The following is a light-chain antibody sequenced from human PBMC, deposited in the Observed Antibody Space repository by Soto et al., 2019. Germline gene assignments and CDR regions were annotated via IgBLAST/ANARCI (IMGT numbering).Light chain of an antibody. V-gene: IGKV1-33*01. CDR1: QDIRKD. Sequence: DIQTTQSPSSLSASVGDRVTITCQASQDIRKDLSWYQQKPGRAPKLLIYGASNLETGGPSRFSGSGYRTNFTCTISGLQAEDIAKYYCQRYGHLPPFSFGPGTKVAIK. CDR3: QRYGHLPPFS. J-gene: IGKJ3*01. CDR2: GAS.